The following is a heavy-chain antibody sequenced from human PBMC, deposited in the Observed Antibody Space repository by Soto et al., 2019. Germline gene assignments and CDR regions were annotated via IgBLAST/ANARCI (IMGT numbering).Heavy chain of an antibody. CDR1: GLSFTSAW. J-gene: IGHJ4*02. CDR2: TKSEIDGGTT. D-gene: IGHD3-3*01. Sequence: EVQLVEAGGGLVEPGGSLGLSCRASGLSFTSAWMNWVRQAPGKGLEWVGRTKSEIDGGTTDFTAPVKDRFTISRDDAENTVSLQMSPRVTADTAMYYCIGQITMSGLVSLYWGQGTPVTVYS. CDR3: IGQITMSGLVSLY. V-gene: IGHV3-15*07.